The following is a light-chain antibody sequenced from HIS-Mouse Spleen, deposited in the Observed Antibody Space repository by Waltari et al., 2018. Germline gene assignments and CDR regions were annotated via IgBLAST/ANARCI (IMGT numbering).Light chain of an antibody. V-gene: IGLV2-8*01. CDR2: EVS. J-gene: IGLJ2*01. CDR3: SSYAGSNIVV. Sequence: QSALTQPPSASGSPGQSVTISCTGTSSYVGGYNYVPWYQQYPGKAPKLMIYEVSKRPSGVPDRFSGSKSGNTASLTVSGLQAEDEADYYCSSYAGSNIVVFGGGTKLTVL. CDR1: SSYVGGYNY.